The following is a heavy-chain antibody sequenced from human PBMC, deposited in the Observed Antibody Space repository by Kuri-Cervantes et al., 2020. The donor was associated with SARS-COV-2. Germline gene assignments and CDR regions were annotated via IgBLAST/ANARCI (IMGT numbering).Heavy chain of an antibody. Sequence: GSLRLSCTVSGGSISNSSYYWGWIRQPPGKGLEWIGSIYYSGSTYYNPSLKSRVTISVDTSKNQSSLKLSSVTAADTAVYYCARQMMSSITIFGVVITRNWFDPWGQGTLVTVSS. V-gene: IGHV4-39*01. CDR3: ARQMMSSITIFGVVITRNWFDP. J-gene: IGHJ5*02. D-gene: IGHD3-3*01. CDR2: IYYSGST. CDR1: GGSISNSSYY.